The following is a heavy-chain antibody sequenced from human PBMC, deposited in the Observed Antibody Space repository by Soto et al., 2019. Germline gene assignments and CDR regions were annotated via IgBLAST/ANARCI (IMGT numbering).Heavy chain of an antibody. CDR1: GFTFSSYA. Sequence: EVQLLESGCVLVQPGGSLRLSCAAAGFTFSSYAMSWVRQAPGTRLESVSAISGSGANTYYANSVKGRFTISSDNSKNTLYLQMNLLRAEVSAMYYCVRERSGYSYADSWGQGTLVTVSS. CDR2: ISGSGANT. CDR3: VRERSGYSYADS. J-gene: IGHJ5*01. V-gene: IGHV3-23*01. D-gene: IGHD5-18*01.